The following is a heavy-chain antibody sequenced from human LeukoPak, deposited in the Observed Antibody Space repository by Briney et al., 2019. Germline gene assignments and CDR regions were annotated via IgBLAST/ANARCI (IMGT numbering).Heavy chain of an antibody. V-gene: IGHV3-74*01. CDR2: INSDGSST. CDR1: GFTFSSYW. D-gene: IGHD3-9*01. J-gene: IGHJ6*04. Sequence: GGSLRLSCAASGFTFSSYWMHWVRQAPGKGLVWVSRINSDGSSTSYADSVKGRFTISRDNAKNTLYLQMNSLRAEDTAVYYCARGHDILTGTPRMDVWGKGTTVTISS. CDR3: ARGHDILTGTPRMDV.